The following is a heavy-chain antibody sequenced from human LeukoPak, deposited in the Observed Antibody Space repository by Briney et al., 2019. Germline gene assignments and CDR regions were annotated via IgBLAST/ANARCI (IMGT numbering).Heavy chain of an antibody. CDR1: GFTFSTYW. J-gene: IGHJ5*02. CDR3: ARSPNCGGDCS. Sequence: AGGSLSLSCAVSGFTFSTYWMHWVRHAPGKGPVWVSRVSSDGTRTSYVDSVRGRFTISRDNAKNTLFLQMNSLRVEDTAVYYCARSPNCGGDCSWGQGTLVSVSS. D-gene: IGHD2-21*02. CDR2: VSSDGTRT. V-gene: IGHV3-74*01.